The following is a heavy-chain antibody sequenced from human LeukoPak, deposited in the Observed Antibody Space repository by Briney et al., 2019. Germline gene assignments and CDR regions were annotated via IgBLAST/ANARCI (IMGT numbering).Heavy chain of an antibody. CDR2: ISYDGSNK. CDR1: GFTFSSYG. Sequence: GGSLRLSCAASGFTFSSYGMHWVRQAPGKGLEWVAVISYDGSNKYYADSVKGRFTISRDNSKNTLYLQMNSLRTEDTAVYYCALLIAAGSDYWGQGTLVTVSS. J-gene: IGHJ4*02. V-gene: IGHV3-30*03. CDR3: ALLIAAGSDY. D-gene: IGHD6-6*01.